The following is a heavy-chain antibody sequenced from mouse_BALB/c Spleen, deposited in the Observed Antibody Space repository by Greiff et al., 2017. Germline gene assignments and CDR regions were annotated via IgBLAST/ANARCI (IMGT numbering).Heavy chain of an antibody. CDR2: IDPANGNT. CDR1: GFNIKDTY. J-gene: IGHJ4*01. D-gene: IGHD2-4*01. CDR3: ARGGGLRRAYAMDY. V-gene: IGHV14-3*02. Sequence: EVKLMESGAELVKPGASVKLSCTASGFNIKDTYMHWVKQRPEQGLEWIGRIDPANGNTKYDPKFQGKATITADTSSNTAYLQLSSLTSEDTAVYYCARGGGLRRAYAMDYWGQGTSVTVSS.